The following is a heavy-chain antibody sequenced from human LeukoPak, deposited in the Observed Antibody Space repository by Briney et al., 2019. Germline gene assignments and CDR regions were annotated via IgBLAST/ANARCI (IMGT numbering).Heavy chain of an antibody. V-gene: IGHV4-61*05. D-gene: IGHD5-12*01. CDR2: IYYSGST. CDR3: ARQVATKGEWAFDV. CDR1: GGSISSSSYY. J-gene: IGHJ3*01. Sequence: PSETLSLTCTVSGGSISSSSYYWGWIRQPPGKGLEWIGYIYYSGSTNYNPSLKSRVTISVDTSKNQFSLKLNSLTAADTAAYYCARQVATKGEWAFDVWGQGTMVTVSS.